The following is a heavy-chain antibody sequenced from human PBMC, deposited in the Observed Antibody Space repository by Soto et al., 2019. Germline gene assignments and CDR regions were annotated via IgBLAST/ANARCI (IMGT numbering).Heavy chain of an antibody. Sequence: QVQLVESGGGLVKPGGSLRLSCAASGFTFSDSYMSWIRQAPGKGLEWISYITFSGNTVYYADSLKGRLTISRDNAKNSLYLKMNRLRAEDTAVYYCARVSWREKYGMDVWGQGTTVTVSS. CDR3: ARVSWREKYGMDV. V-gene: IGHV3-11*01. CDR1: GFTFSDSY. J-gene: IGHJ6*02. CDR2: ITFSGNTV.